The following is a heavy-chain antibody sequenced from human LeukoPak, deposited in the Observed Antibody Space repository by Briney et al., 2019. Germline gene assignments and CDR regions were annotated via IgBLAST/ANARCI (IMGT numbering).Heavy chain of an antibody. CDR1: GFTFDDYG. J-gene: IGHJ5*02. CDR2: INWNDGST. Sequence: GGSLRLSCAASGFTFDDYGMSWVRQAPGKGLEWVSGINWNDGSTGYADSVKGRFTISRDNAKNSLYLQMNSLRAEDTALYYCARGENFWSGYYTSWFDPWGQGTLVTVSS. V-gene: IGHV3-20*04. D-gene: IGHD3-3*01. CDR3: ARGENFWSGYYTSWFDP.